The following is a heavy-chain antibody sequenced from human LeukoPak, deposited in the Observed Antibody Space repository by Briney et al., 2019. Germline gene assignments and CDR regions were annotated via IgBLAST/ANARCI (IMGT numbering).Heavy chain of an antibody. J-gene: IGHJ5*02. D-gene: IGHD1-7*01. V-gene: IGHV4-59*01. Sequence: SETLSLTCTVSGGSISSYYWSWIRQPPGKGLEWIGYIYYSGSTNYNPSLKSRVTISVDTSKNQFSLKLSSVTAADTAVYYCARGTTAKYNWFDPWGQGTLVTVSS. CDR1: GGSISSYY. CDR2: IYYSGST. CDR3: ARGTTAKYNWFDP.